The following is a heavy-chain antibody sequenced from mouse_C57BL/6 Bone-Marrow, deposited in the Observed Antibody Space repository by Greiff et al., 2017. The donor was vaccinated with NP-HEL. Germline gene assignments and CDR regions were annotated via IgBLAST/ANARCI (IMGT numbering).Heavy chain of an antibody. D-gene: IGHD1-1*01. CDR1: GFSFNTYA. Sequence: GGGLVQPKGSLKLSCAASGFSFNTYAMNWVRQAPGKGLEWVARIRSKSNNYAKYYADSVKDRFTISRDDSESMLYLQMNNLKTEDTAMYYCVSFYYGSRRYAMDYWGQGTSVTVSS. CDR3: VSFYYGSRRYAMDY. J-gene: IGHJ4*01. V-gene: IGHV10-1*01. CDR2: IRSKSNNYAK.